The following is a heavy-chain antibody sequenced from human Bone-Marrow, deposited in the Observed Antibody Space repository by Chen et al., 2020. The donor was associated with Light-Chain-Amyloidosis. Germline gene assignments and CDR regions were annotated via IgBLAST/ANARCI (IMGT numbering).Heavy chain of an antibody. J-gene: IGHJ6*03. D-gene: IGHD3-16*01. V-gene: IGHV3-23*01. CDR3: VKQMIQGPAFYYNYMDV. Sequence: EVQLLDSGGGLVQPGGSLRLSCVASGFNFINYAMRWVRQAPGKGLEWVASLSGTGGRTYNADSVQGRFTISRDTSKNTLYLQMSSLRVEDTAVYYCVKQMIQGPAFYYNYMDVWGKGTTVTVSS. CDR2: LSGTGGRT. CDR1: GFNFINYA.